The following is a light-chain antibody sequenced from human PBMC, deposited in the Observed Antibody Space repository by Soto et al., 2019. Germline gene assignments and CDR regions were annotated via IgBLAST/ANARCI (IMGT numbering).Light chain of an antibody. CDR2: GTS. V-gene: IGKV3-20*01. Sequence: EIVLTQSPGTLSLSLGDRATLSCRASQSLSASYLAWYQQKPGHAPRLLIYGTSTRATGLPDRFSGSGSGTDFTLAISRLEPEDFAVYYCHQCGGSPQTFGQGTKVDI. J-gene: IGKJ1*01. CDR1: QSLSASY. CDR3: HQCGGSPQT.